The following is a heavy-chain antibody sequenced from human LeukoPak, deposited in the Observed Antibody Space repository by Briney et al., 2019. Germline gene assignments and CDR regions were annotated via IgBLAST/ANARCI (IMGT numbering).Heavy chain of an antibody. CDR2: ISYDGSNK. J-gene: IGHJ4*02. CDR1: GFTFSSYA. CDR3: ARGYDSSTRSPGDY. D-gene: IGHD3-22*01. Sequence: GGSLRLSCAASGFTFSSYAMHWVRQAPGKGLEWVAVISYDGSNKYYADSVKGRFTISRDNSKNTLYLQMNSLRAEDTAVYYCARGYDSSTRSPGDYWGQGTLVTVSS. V-gene: IGHV3-30*04.